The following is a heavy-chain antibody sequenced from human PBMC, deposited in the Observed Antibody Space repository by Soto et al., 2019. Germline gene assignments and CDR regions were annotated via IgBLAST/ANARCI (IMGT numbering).Heavy chain of an antibody. CDR3: ARGRRSGDFEY. J-gene: IGHJ4*02. Sequence: PSETLALTCSVDGGSVSGYYWSGIRQPPGKGLEVSGGIKHSGSTNYNPSLKSRVTISVDTSKNQFPLKMSSLTAADTAVSYCARGRRSGDFEYWGQGTLVTVPS. CDR2: IKHSGST. CDR1: GGSVSGYY. V-gene: IGHV4-34*01. D-gene: IGHD4-17*01.